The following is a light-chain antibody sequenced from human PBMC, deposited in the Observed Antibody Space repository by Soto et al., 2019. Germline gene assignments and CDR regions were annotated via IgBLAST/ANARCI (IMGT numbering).Light chain of an antibody. CDR1: QSVSSSY. CDR3: QQYGSSPYT. J-gene: IGKJ2*01. Sequence: EIVLTQSPGTLSLSPGERATLSCRASQSVSSSYLAWYQQKPGQAPSLLIYGASSRATGIPDRFSGSGSGTEFTLTIRRLEPEGFAVYYCQQYGSSPYTFGQGTKLEIK. CDR2: GAS. V-gene: IGKV3-20*01.